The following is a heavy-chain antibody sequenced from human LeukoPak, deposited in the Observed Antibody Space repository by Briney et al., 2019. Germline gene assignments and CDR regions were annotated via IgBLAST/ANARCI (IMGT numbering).Heavy chain of an antibody. V-gene: IGHV4-39*07. D-gene: IGHD6-13*01. CDR1: GGSISSSSYY. J-gene: IGHJ4*02. CDR3: ATTGGYSSSWERSYYFDY. Sequence: SETLSLTCTVSGGSISSSSYYWGWIRQPPGKGLEWIGSIYHSGSTNYNPSLKSRVTISVDKSRNQFSLKLSSVTAADTAVYYCATTGGYSSSWERSYYFDYWGQGTLVTVSS. CDR2: IYHSGST.